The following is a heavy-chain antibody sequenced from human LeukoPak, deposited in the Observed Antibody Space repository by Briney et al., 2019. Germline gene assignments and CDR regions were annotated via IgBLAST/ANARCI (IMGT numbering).Heavy chain of an antibody. CDR1: GGSISSYY. Sequence: PSETLSLTCTVSGGSISSYYWSWIRQPPGKGLEWIGEINHSGSTNYNPSLKSRVTISVDTSKNQFSLKLSSVTAADTAVYYCAGYGSGSQYFDYWGQGTLVTVSS. J-gene: IGHJ4*02. D-gene: IGHD3-10*01. CDR3: AGYGSGSQYFDY. CDR2: INHSGST. V-gene: IGHV4-34*01.